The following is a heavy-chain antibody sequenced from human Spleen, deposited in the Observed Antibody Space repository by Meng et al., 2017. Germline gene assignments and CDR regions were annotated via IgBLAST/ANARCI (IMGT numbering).Heavy chain of an antibody. CDR1: GYNFTDFG. V-gene: IGHV1-18*01. CDR2: INGANGKT. D-gene: IGHD6-13*01. J-gene: IGHJ4*02. CDR3: ARDRAASNDYSDY. Sequence: QVHLVQAGGEVKKPGASVKVFGKVFGYNFTDFGVSWVRQAPGQRLEWMGWINGANGKTEYAQRFHGRITISRDTSANLAFMHLRSLRSEDTAVYYCARDRAASNDYSDYWGPGTLVTVSS.